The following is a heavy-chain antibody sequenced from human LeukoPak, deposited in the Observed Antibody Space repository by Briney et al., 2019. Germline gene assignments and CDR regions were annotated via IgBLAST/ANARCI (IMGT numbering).Heavy chain of an antibody. V-gene: IGHV3-64*01. J-gene: IGHJ4*02. CDR3: VRQAAGVVY. Sequence: PGGSLRLSCAASGFTFSTYAMHWVRQAPGKGLEYVSGISSNGGSTYYANSMKGRFTISRDNSKNTLYLQMGSLRAEDMAVYYSVRQAAGVVYWGQGTLVTVSS. CDR2: ISSNGGST. CDR1: GFTFSTYA. D-gene: IGHD6-13*01.